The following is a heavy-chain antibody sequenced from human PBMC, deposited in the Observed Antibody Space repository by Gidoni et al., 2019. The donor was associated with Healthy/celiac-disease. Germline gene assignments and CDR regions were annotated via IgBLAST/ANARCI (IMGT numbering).Heavy chain of an antibody. J-gene: IGHJ4*02. V-gene: IGHV3-23*01. CDR1: GFTFSSYS. Sequence: EVQLFESGGGLVQPGGSLRLSFAASGFTFSSYSMSWVRQAPGKGLEWVVAMRGSGGSTYYEDSVKGRFTISRENSKNTLYLQMNSLRAEDTAVYYCATRSTGGRWGQGTLVTVSS. CDR2: MRGSGGST. D-gene: IGHD3-10*01. CDR3: ATRSTGGR.